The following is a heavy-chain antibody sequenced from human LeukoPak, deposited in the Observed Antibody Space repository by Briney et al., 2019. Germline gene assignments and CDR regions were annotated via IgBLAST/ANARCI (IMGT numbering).Heavy chain of an antibody. Sequence: SETLSLTCAVSGGSISSGGYYWSWIRQPPGKGLEWIGYIYHSGSTYYNPSLKSRVTISVDRSKNQFSLKLSSVTAADTAVYYCARSTSSSSWYFDYWGQGTLVTVSS. CDR3: ARSTSSSSWYFDY. V-gene: IGHV4-30-2*01. CDR2: IYHSGST. J-gene: IGHJ4*02. D-gene: IGHD6-13*01. CDR1: GGSISSGGYY.